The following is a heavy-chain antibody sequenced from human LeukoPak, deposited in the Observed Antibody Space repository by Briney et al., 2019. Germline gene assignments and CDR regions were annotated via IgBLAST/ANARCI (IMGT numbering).Heavy chain of an antibody. V-gene: IGHV4-4*07. CDR2: IYTSGST. Sequence: SETLSLTCTVSGGSISSYYWSWIRQSAGKGLEWIGHIYTSGSTNSNPSLKSRVAMSVDTSKNQFSLKLSSVTAADTAVYYCARESGSRGYSYDLDYWGQGTLVTVSS. CDR1: GGSISSYY. D-gene: IGHD5-18*01. J-gene: IGHJ4*02. CDR3: ARESGSRGYSYDLDY.